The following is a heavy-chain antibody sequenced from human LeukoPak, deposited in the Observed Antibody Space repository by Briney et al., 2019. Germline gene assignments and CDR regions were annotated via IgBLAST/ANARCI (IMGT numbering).Heavy chain of an antibody. V-gene: IGHV4-34*01. J-gene: IGHJ4*02. CDR3: ARGGVRGQLRIDY. CDR1: GGSFSGYY. CDR2: INHSGST. D-gene: IGHD2-2*01. Sequence: SETLSLTCAVYGGSFSGYYWSWIRQPPGKGLEWIGEINHSGSTNYNPSPKSRVTISVDTSKNQFSLKLSSVTAADTAVYYCARGGVRGQLRIDYWGQGTLVTVSS.